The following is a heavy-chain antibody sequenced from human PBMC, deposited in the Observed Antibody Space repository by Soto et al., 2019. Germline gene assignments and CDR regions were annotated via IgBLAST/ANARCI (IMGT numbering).Heavy chain of an antibody. J-gene: IGHJ4*02. CDR2: IYWDDDK. V-gene: IGHV2-5*02. Sequence: QITLKESGPTLVKPTQTLTLTCTFSGFSLSTSGVGVGWIRQPPGKALEWLALIYWDDDKRSSPSLKSRLTITKDPPKNRVVLTMTNMDPVDTATYYCAHSYSSGWYYGPFDYWGQGTLVTVSS. D-gene: IGHD6-19*01. CDR3: AHSYSSGWYYGPFDY. CDR1: GFSLSTSGVG.